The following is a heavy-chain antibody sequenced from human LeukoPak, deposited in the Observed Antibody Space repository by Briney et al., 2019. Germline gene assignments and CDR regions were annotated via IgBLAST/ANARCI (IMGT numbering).Heavy chain of an antibody. Sequence: ASVKVSCKASGGTFSSYAISWVRQAPGQGLEWMGWINPHSGATNYAQQFQGRVTMTRDTSISTAYMELSGLRSDDTAVYYCARDGACSSTSCQNFDYWGQGTLVTVSS. CDR2: INPHSGAT. CDR1: GGTFSSYA. V-gene: IGHV1-2*02. J-gene: IGHJ4*02. CDR3: ARDGACSSTSCQNFDY. D-gene: IGHD2-2*01.